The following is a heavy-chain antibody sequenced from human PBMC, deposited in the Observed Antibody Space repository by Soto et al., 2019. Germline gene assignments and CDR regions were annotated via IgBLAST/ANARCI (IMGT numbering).Heavy chain of an antibody. CDR2: ISYDGSNT. J-gene: IGHJ4*02. CDR3: ATLTKYDILTGFYPC. CDR1: GFTFSSYG. D-gene: IGHD3-9*01. V-gene: IGHV3-30*03. Sequence: HPGGSLRLSCAASGFTFSSYGMHWVRQAPGKGLEWVAIISYDGSNTYYADSVKGRFTISRDNSNNTLYFQMNSLRAEDTAVYYCATLTKYDILTGFYPCWGQGTLVTVSS.